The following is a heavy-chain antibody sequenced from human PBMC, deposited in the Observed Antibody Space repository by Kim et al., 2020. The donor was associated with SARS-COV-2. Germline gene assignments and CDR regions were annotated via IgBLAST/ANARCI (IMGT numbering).Heavy chain of an antibody. CDR3: ARGLSSGWSDFDF. V-gene: IGHV4-59*09. D-gene: IGHD6-19*01. Sequence: NYKPALKSRVTITVDKAENQFSLRLTSVTAADTAVYYCARGLSSGWSDFDFWGQGTLVTVSA. J-gene: IGHJ4*02.